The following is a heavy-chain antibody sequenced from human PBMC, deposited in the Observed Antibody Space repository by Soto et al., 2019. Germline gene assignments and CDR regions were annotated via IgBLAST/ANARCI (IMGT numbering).Heavy chain of an antibody. D-gene: IGHD2-15*01. Sequence: SVKVSCKASGGTFSSYAISWVRQAPGQGLEWKGRIIPIFGTTNYAQKFQGRVTITADESTSTVFMELSSLRSEDTAVYYCATTGRYCSGGSCPTDYYYGMDVWGQGTTVTVSS. V-gene: IGHV1-69*13. CDR2: IIPIFGTT. J-gene: IGHJ6*02. CDR3: ATTGRYCSGGSCPTDYYYGMDV. CDR1: GGTFSSYA.